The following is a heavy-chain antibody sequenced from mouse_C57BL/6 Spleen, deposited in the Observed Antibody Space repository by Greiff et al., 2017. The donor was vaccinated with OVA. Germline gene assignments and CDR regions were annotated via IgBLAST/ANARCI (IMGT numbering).Heavy chain of an antibody. J-gene: IGHJ4*01. D-gene: IGHD1-1*01. CDR3: ARSGTVVGRGAMDY. CDR2: INPNNGGT. Sequence: EVQLQQSGPELVKPGASVKISCKASVYTFTDYYMNWVKQSHGKSLEWIGDINPNNGGTSYNQKFKGKATLTVDKSSSTAYMELRSLTSEDSAVYYCARSGTVVGRGAMDYWGQGTSVTVSS. V-gene: IGHV1-26*01. CDR1: VYTFTDYY.